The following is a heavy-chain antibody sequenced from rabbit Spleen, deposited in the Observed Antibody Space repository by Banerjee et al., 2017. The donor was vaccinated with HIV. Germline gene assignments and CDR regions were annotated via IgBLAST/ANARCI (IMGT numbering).Heavy chain of an antibody. CDR3: ARDGDDAGYDFNL. Sequence: QQLVESGGGLVKPGASLTLTCTASGFSFSSGHYMRWVRQAPGKGLEWIACIYVGSSGSTYYASWAKGRFTISKTSSTTVTLQMTSLTAADTATYFCARDGDDAGYDFNLWGPGTLVTVS. V-gene: IGHV1S40*01. CDR1: GFSFSSGHY. CDR2: IYVGSSGST. D-gene: IGHD3-1*01. J-gene: IGHJ4*01.